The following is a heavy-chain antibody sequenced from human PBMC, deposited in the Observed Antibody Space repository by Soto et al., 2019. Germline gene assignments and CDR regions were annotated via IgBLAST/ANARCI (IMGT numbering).Heavy chain of an antibody. V-gene: IGHV4-61*01. CDR1: GGSISSSTYY. CDR3: ARDRSFDIWGSYPRSYYYYYMDV. Sequence: SETLSLTCTVSGGSISSSTYYWGWIRQPPGKGLEWIGYIYYSGSTNYNPSLKSRVTISVDTSKNQFSLKLSSVTAADTAVYYCARDRSFDIWGSYPRSYYYYYMDVWGKGTTVTVSS. D-gene: IGHD3-16*02. CDR2: IYYSGST. J-gene: IGHJ6*03.